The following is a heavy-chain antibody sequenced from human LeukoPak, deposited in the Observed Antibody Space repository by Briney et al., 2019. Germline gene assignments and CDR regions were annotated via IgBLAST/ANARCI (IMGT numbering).Heavy chain of an antibody. CDR3: ARLEMATTTTLYF. Sequence: GESLKISCKGSGYSFTSYWIGWVRQMPGKGLEWMGIIYPGDSDTRYSPSFQGQVTISADKSISTAYLQWSSLKASDTARYYCARLEMATTTTLYFWGQGTLVTVSS. D-gene: IGHD5-24*01. J-gene: IGHJ4*02. CDR2: IYPGDSDT. V-gene: IGHV5-51*01. CDR1: GYSFTSYW.